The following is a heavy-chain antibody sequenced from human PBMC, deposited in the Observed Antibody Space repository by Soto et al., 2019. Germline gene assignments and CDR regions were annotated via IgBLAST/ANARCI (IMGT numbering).Heavy chain of an antibody. V-gene: IGHV4-34*01. D-gene: IGHD3-22*01. J-gene: IGHJ4*02. Sequence: PSETLSLTXAVYGGSFSGYYWSWIRQPPGKGLEWIGEINHSGSTNYNPSLKSRVTISVDTSKNQFSLKLSSVTAADTAVYYCARVSGSPPYFDYWGQGTLVTVSS. CDR2: INHSGST. CDR3: ARVSGSPPYFDY. CDR1: GGSFSGYY.